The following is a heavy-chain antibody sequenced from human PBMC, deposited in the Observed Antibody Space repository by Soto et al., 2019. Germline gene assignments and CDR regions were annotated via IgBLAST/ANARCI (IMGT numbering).Heavy chain of an antibody. D-gene: IGHD2-2*01. J-gene: IGHJ4*02. CDR3: VTGVLPPDY. CDR2: TSYTGVT. CDR1: GGSLRDYGHF. Sequence: KTSETLSLTCTVSGGSLRDYGHFWTWIRQRPGSGLEWIGYTSYTGVTYYSPSLQSRISISVDTSKNQFSLTLNSVTAADTAVYYCVTGVLPPDYWGQGTLVTVSS. V-gene: IGHV4-31*03.